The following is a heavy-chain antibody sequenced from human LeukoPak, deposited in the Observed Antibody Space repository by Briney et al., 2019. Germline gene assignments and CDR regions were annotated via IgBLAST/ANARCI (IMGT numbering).Heavy chain of an antibody. V-gene: IGHV3-21*01. D-gene: IGHD6-13*01. CDR1: GGSISSSS. CDR3: ARDLPAAGRYFDY. J-gene: IGHJ4*02. Sequence: PSETLSLTCTVSGGSISSSSYYWGWIRQPPGKGLEWVSSISSSSSYIYYADSVKGRFTISRDNAKNSLYLQMNSLRAEDTAVYYCARDLPAAGRYFDYWGQGTLVTVSS. CDR2: ISSSSSYI.